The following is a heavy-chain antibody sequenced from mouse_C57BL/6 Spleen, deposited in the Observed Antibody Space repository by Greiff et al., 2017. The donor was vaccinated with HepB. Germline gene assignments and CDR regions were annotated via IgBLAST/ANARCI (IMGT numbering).Heavy chain of an antibody. D-gene: IGHD1-1*01. CDR1: GYTFTDYE. J-gene: IGHJ3*01. Sequence: VQLQQSGAELVRPGASVTLSCKASGYTFTDYEMHWVKQTPVHGLEWIGAIDPESGGTAYNQKFKGKAILTADKSSSTSYMELRSLTSEDSAVYYCTVPYYYGSSGAWFAYWGQGTLVTVSA. CDR3: TVPYYYGSSGAWFAY. CDR2: IDPESGGT. V-gene: IGHV1-15*01.